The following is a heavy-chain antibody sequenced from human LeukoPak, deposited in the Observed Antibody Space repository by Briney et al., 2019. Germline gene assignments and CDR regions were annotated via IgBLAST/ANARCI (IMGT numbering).Heavy chain of an antibody. V-gene: IGHV4-59*08. Sequence: PSETLSLTCTVSGGSISSYYWSWIRQPPGKGLEWIGYIYYSGSTNYNPSLKSRVTISVDTSKNQFSLKLSSVTAADTAVYYCARPYSSGWYLALHIWGQGTMVTVSA. CDR2: IYYSGST. D-gene: IGHD6-19*01. J-gene: IGHJ3*02. CDR3: ARPYSSGWYLALHI. CDR1: GGSISSYY.